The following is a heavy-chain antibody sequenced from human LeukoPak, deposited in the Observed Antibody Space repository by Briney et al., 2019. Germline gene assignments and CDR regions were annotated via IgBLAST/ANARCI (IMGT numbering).Heavy chain of an antibody. V-gene: IGHV3-11*01. CDR2: IGSGGTLT. CDR1: GFTFGDYY. D-gene: IGHD5-24*01. J-gene: IGHJ5*02. CDR3: ARDAYNYGWFDP. Sequence: GGSLRLSCAASGFTFGDYYMSWIRQAPGKGLEWVSYIGSGGTLTHYANSVKGRFTISRDNAKNSLYLQMNSLRAEDTAVYYCARDAYNYGWFDPWGQGTLVTVSS.